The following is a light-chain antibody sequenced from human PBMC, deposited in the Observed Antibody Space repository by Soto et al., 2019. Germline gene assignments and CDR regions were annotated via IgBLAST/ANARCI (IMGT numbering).Light chain of an antibody. V-gene: IGLV1-40*01. CDR3: QSYDTSLSGSKV. J-gene: IGLJ3*02. CDR2: INA. CDR1: SSNIGAGYD. Sequence: QSVLTQPPSVSGAPGQTVTITCTGSSSNIGAGYDVQWYQQLPGTAPKLLIYINANRPSGVPDRFSGSKSGTSASLVITGLQAEDEGDYFCQSYDTSLSGSKVFGGGTKLTVL.